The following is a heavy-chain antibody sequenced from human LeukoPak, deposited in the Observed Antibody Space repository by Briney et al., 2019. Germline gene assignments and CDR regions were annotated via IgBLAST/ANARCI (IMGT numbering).Heavy chain of an antibody. CDR1: GFTFSKVW. V-gene: IGHV3-15*01. CDR3: TTDLSELDDSGYYAKYFHH. J-gene: IGHJ1*01. Sequence: GGSLRLSCAASGFTFSKVWMSWVRQAPGKGLEWVGRIKSKTDGGTIDYAAPVKGRFTISRDDSKGTLLLQMNSLKTEDTAVYYYTTDLSELDDSGYYAKYFHHWGQGTLVSVSS. D-gene: IGHD3-22*01. CDR2: IKSKTDGGTI.